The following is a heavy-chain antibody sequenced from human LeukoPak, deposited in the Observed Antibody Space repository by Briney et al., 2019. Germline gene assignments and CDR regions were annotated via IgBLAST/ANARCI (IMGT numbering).Heavy chain of an antibody. CDR1: GYTFTSYG. V-gene: IGHV1-18*01. CDR3: ARDRKWMYIVAVKGSTSWDAFDI. Sequence: ASVKVSCKASGYTFTSYGISWVRQAPGQGLEWMGWISAYNGNTNYAQKLQGRVTMTTDTSTSTAYMELRSLRSDDTAVYYCARDRKWMYIVAVKGSTSWDAFDIWGQGTMVTVSS. CDR2: ISAYNGNT. J-gene: IGHJ3*02. D-gene: IGHD2-2*01.